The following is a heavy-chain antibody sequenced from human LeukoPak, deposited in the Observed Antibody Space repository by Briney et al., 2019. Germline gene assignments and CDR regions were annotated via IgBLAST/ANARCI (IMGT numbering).Heavy chain of an antibody. D-gene: IGHD3-16*01. CDR1: GFTFSSYG. Sequence: GGTLRLSCAASGFTFSSYGMSWVRQAPGKGLEWVANIHDDGRVTNYVDSVKGRFTISRDNARNSVYLQMNSLRVEDTSLYYCARGRGWVDHWGQGTLVTVSS. CDR2: IHDDGRVT. V-gene: IGHV3-7*01. CDR3: ARGRGWVDH. J-gene: IGHJ4*02.